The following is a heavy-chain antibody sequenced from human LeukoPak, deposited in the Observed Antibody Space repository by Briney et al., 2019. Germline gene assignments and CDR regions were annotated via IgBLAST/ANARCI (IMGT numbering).Heavy chain of an antibody. D-gene: IGHD5-12*01. CDR2: IYYSGST. Sequence: PSETLSLTCTVSGGSISSSSYYWGWIRQPPGKGLEWIGSIYYSGSTYYNPSLKSRVTISVDTSKNQFSLKLSSVTAADTAVYYCARHGTPWLRGTTPDYWGQGTLVTVSS. CDR3: ARHGTPWLRGTTPDY. J-gene: IGHJ4*02. V-gene: IGHV4-39*01. CDR1: GGSISSSSYY.